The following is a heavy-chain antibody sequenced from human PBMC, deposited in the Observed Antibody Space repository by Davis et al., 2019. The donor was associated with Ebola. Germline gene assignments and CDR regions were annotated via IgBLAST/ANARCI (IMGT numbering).Heavy chain of an antibody. CDR3: ASWVGAARPPMDV. Sequence: GESLKISCAASGFTFSSYAMSWVRQAPGKGLEWVSAISGSGGSTGYADSVKGRFTISRDNAKNSLYLQMNSLRAEDTAVYYCASWVGAARPPMDVWGQGTTVTVSS. V-gene: IGHV3-23*01. D-gene: IGHD6-6*01. CDR1: GFTFSSYA. J-gene: IGHJ6*02. CDR2: ISGSGGST.